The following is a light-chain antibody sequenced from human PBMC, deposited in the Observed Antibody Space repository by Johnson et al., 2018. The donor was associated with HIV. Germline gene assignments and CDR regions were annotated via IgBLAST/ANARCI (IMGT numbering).Light chain of an antibody. Sequence: QSVLTQPPPLSAAPGQKVTISCSGGSSNIGTNYVSWYQQFPGTAPKILIYENNKRPSGIPDRFSDSKSGTSATLGITGLQTGDEADYYCGTWDSGLSAHYVVGTGTRVTGL. J-gene: IGLJ1*01. V-gene: IGLV1-51*02. CDR2: ENN. CDR1: SSNIGTNY. CDR3: GTWDSGLSAHYV.